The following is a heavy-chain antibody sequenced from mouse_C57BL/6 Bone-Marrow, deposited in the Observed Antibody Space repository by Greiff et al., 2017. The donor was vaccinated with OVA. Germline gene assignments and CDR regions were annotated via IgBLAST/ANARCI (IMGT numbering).Heavy chain of an antibody. J-gene: IGHJ3*01. CDR2: ISSGGSYT. CDR1: GFTFSSYG. Sequence: EVQVVESGGDLVKPGGSLKLSCAASGFTFSSYGMFWVRQTPDKRLEWVATISSGGSYTYYPDSVQGRFTISRDNAKNTLYLQMSSLKSEDTAMHYCARRGDYDWFAYWGQGTLVTVSA. D-gene: IGHD2-4*01. CDR3: ARRGDYDWFAY. V-gene: IGHV5-6*01.